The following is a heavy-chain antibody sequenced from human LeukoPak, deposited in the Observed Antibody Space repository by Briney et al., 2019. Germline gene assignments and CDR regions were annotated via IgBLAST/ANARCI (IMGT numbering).Heavy chain of an antibody. V-gene: IGHV3-72*01. CDR3: ARAPDAFDI. CDR2: TRNKANSYTT. J-gene: IGHJ3*02. Sequence: PGGSLRLSCAASGFTFSDHYMDWVRQAPGKGLEWVGRTRNKANSYTTEYAASVKGRFTISRDDPKNSLYLQMNSLKTEDTAVYYCARAPDAFDIWGQGTMVTVSS. CDR1: GFTFSDHY.